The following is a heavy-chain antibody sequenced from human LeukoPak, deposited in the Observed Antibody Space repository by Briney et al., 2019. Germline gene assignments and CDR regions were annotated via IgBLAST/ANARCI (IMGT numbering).Heavy chain of an antibody. CDR3: ATEGEDDFWSGPPLFDY. V-gene: IGHV3-23*01. CDR2: ISGSGGST. D-gene: IGHD3-3*01. CDR1: GFTFSSYA. J-gene: IGHJ4*02. Sequence: PGGSLRLSCAASGFTFSSYAMSWVRQAPGKGLEWVSAISGSGGSTYYADSVKGRLTISRDNSKNTLYLQMNSLRAEDTAVYYCATEGEDDFWSGPPLFDYWGQGTLVTVSS.